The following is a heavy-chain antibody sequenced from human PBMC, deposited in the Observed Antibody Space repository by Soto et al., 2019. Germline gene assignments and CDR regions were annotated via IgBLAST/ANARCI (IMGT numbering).Heavy chain of an antibody. CDR3: AEVSGRVDTAIQN. CDR1: GFTFSSYA. CDR2: ISGSGGST. J-gene: IGHJ4*02. D-gene: IGHD5-18*01. V-gene: IGHV3-23*01. Sequence: EVQLLESGGGLVQPGGSLRLSCAASGFTFSSYAMSWVRQAPGKGLEWVSAISGSGGSTYYTDSVKGRFTISRDNSKNTLYRQMNSLRAEDKAVYYCAEVSGRVDTAIQNWGQGTLVTVSS.